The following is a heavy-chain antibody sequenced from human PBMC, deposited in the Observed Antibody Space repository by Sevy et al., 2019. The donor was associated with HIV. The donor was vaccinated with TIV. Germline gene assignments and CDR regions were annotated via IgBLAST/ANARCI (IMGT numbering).Heavy chain of an antibody. V-gene: IGHV3-73*01. CDR2: IRMKANAYAT. Sequence: GGSLRLSCAASGFTFSSYWMSWVRRAPGKGLEWVGHIRMKANAYATSYATSVKGRFTVSRDDSKNTAYLQMNNLKTEDTALYYCAYSGSSSEGYYFDYWGQGTLVTVSS. D-gene: IGHD1-26*01. CDR3: AYSGSSSEGYYFDY. J-gene: IGHJ4*02. CDR1: GFTFSSYW.